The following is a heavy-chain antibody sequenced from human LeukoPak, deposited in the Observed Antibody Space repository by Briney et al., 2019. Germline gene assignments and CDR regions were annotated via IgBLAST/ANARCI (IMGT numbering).Heavy chain of an antibody. V-gene: IGHV3-9*01. CDR2: TSWNSGSI. CDR3: AKDIRGYSYGIIDY. D-gene: IGHD5-18*01. J-gene: IGHJ4*02. CDR1: GFTFDDYA. Sequence: GGSLRLSCAASGFTFDDYAMHWVRQAPGKGLEWVSGTSWNSGSIGYADSVKGRFTISRDNAKNSLYLQMNSLRAEDTALYYCAKDIRGYSYGIIDYWGQGTLVTVSS.